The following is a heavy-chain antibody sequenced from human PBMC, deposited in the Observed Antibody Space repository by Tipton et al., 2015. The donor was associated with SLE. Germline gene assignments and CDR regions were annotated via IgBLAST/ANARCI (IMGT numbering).Heavy chain of an antibody. Sequence: GLVKPSETLSLTCTVSGGSISSHYWSWIRQPPGKGLEWIGSIYHSGSTYYNPSLKSRVTISGDTSKNQFSLKLSSVTAADTAVYYCAREFRYSRYFDLWGRGTLVTVSS. V-gene: IGHV4-59*11. D-gene: IGHD3-9*01. CDR3: AREFRYSRYFDL. CDR1: GGSISSHY. J-gene: IGHJ2*01. CDR2: IYHSGST.